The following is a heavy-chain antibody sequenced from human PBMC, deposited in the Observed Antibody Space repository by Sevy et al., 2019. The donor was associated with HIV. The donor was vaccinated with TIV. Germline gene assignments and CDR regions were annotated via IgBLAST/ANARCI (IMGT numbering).Heavy chain of an antibody. V-gene: IGHV3-23*01. CDR2: LSFGCGEI. Sequence: GGSLRLSCAASGFTFNKYSMSWVRQPLGKGLEWVSTLSFGCGEINYADSVKGRFTISRDNSKSSGYLQMNNLGPEDTAVYYCAREGCTKPHDYWGQGTLVTVSS. D-gene: IGHD2-8*01. CDR1: GFTFNKYS. J-gene: IGHJ4*02. CDR3: AREGCTKPHDY.